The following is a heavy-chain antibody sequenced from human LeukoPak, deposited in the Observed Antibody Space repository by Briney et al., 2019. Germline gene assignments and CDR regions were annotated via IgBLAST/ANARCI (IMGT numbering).Heavy chain of an antibody. D-gene: IGHD3-10*01. J-gene: IGHJ4*02. CDR2: IYYSGST. Sequence: SETLSLTCTVSGGSISTYFWSWIRQPPGKGLEWIGYIYYSGSTNFNPSLKSRVTMSVDTSKNQFSLKLSSVTAADTALYYCARVIIFGSEYFDYWGQGALVTVSS. CDR1: GGSISTYF. V-gene: IGHV4-59*01. CDR3: ARVIIFGSEYFDY.